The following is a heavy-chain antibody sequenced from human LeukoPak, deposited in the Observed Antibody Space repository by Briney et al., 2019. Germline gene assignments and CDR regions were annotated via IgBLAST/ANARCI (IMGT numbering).Heavy chain of an antibody. J-gene: IGHJ5*02. CDR2: IYYTGST. Sequence: SRTLSLTCTVSGGSISSGDYYWTWIRQPPGKGLEWIGYIYYTGSTLYNPSLKSRVTISLDTPKNQFSLKLTSVTAADTAVYYCARRSGFSPNWFDPWGQGTLVTVSS. CDR1: GGSISSGDYY. V-gene: IGHV4-30-4*01. CDR3: ARRSGFSPNWFDP. D-gene: IGHD3-3*01.